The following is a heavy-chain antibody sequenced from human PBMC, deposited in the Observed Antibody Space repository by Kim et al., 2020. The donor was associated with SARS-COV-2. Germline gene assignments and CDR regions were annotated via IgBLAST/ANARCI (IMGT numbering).Heavy chain of an antibody. CDR1: GFAVSRNY. CDR2: IYSGGSI. D-gene: IGHD2-8*01. Sequence: GGSLRLSCAASGFAVSRNYVSWVRQAPGKGLEWVSFIYSGGSIYYADSVKGRFTISRDNSKNTLYLQMNGLRAEDTAIYYCAKETARYTYGTIEYWGQGTLVTVSS. CDR3: AKETARYTYGTIEY. J-gene: IGHJ4*02. V-gene: IGHV3-66*01.